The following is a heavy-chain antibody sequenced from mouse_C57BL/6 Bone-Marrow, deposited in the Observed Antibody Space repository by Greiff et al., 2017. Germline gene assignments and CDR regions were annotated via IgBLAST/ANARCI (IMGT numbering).Heavy chain of an antibody. CDR2: IWSGGST. D-gene: IGHD2-3*01. Sequence: QVQLQQSGPGLVQPSQSLSITCTVSGFSLTSYGVHWVRQSPGKGLAWLGVIWSGGSTDYNAAFISKLSISKDNSKSQVFFKMNSLQSDDTAIYYCAIMIYDGYYVVDYWGQGTTLTVSS. J-gene: IGHJ2*01. CDR3: AIMIYDGYYVVDY. CDR1: GFSLTSYG. V-gene: IGHV2-2*01.